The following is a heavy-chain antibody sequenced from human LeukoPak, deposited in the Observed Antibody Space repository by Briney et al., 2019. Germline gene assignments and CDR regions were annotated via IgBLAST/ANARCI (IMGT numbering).Heavy chain of an antibody. V-gene: IGHV4-4*07. J-gene: IGHJ3*02. CDR2: ISSSGST. CDR1: GGSITTYY. CDR3: ARWPTTRGTFDI. D-gene: IGHD1-26*01. Sequence: SETLSLTCTVSGGSITTYYWNWIRQPAGKGLEWIGRISSSGSTNYNASLKSRVTLSVDTSKNQFSLKLNSVTAADTAMYYCARWPTTRGTFDIWGQGSMVTVPS.